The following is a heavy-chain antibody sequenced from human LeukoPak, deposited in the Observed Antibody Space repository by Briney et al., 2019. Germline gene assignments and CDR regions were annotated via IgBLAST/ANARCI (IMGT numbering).Heavy chain of an antibody. D-gene: IGHD3-3*01. CDR1: GGSISSSSYY. Sequence: SETLSLTCTVSGGSISSSSYYWGWIRQPPGRGLEWIGSIYYSGSTYYNPSLKSRVTISVDTSKNQFSLKLSSVTAADTAVYYRARDRFSFDYWGQGTLVTVSS. J-gene: IGHJ4*02. CDR2: IYYSGST. V-gene: IGHV4-39*02. CDR3: ARDRFSFDY.